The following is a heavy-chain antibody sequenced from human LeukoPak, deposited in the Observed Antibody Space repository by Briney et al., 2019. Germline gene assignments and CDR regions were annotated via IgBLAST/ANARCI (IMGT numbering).Heavy chain of an antibody. Sequence: SETLSLTCTVSGGSISSSSYYWGWIRQPPGKGLEWIGSIYYSGSTYYNPSLKSRVTISVDTSKNQFSLKLSSVTAADTAVYYCARVEDFWSGYYYYWGQGTLVTVSS. D-gene: IGHD3-3*01. V-gene: IGHV4-39*01. CDR3: ARVEDFWSGYYYY. J-gene: IGHJ4*02. CDR2: IYYSGST. CDR1: GGSISSSSYY.